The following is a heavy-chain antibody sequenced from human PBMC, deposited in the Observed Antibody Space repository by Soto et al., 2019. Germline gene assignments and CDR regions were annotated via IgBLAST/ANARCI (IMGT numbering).Heavy chain of an antibody. Sequence: QVQLQQWGAGLLKPSETLSLTCAVYGGSFSGYYWSWIRQPPGKGLEWIGEINHSGSTNYNPSLKCRVTISVDTSKNQFSLKLSSVTAADTAVYYCARGGPACSGGSCYPYNWFDPWGQGTLVTVSS. J-gene: IGHJ5*02. CDR2: INHSGST. CDR1: GGSFSGYY. CDR3: ARGGPACSGGSCYPYNWFDP. D-gene: IGHD2-15*01. V-gene: IGHV4-34*01.